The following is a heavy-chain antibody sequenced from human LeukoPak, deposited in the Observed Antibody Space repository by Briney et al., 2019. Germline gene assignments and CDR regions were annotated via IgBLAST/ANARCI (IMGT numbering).Heavy chain of an antibody. J-gene: IGHJ3*02. CDR2: IYYSGST. V-gene: IGHV4-31*03. CDR1: GGSISSGGYY. CDR3: AGGAARANDAFDI. Sequence: SETLPLTCTVSGGSISSGGYYWSWIRQHPGKGLEWIGYIYYSGSTYYNPSLKSRVTISVDTSKNQFSLKLSSVTAADTAVYYCAGGAARANDAFDIWGQGTMVTVSS. D-gene: IGHD1-26*01.